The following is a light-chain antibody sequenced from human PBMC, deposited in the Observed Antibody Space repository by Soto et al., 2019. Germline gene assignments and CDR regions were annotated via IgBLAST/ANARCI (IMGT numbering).Light chain of an antibody. Sequence: EIVLTQSPGTLSLSPGERATLSCRASQSVSSSYLAWYQQQPGQAPRLLIYGASSRATGIPDRFSGSGSGTNFTLTISRLEPEDFGVYSCQQYGSSPRTFGQGTKVEIK. J-gene: IGKJ1*01. CDR2: GAS. V-gene: IGKV3-20*01. CDR3: QQYGSSPRT. CDR1: QSVSSSY.